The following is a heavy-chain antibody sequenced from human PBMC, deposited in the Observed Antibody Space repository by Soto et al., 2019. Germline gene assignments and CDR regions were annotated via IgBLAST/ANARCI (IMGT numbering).Heavy chain of an antibody. V-gene: IGHV1-2*04. Sequence: GASVKVCCEASGYTFIGYYIHWVRQDPGQGLEWMGWINPNSGGTNYAQKFQGWVTMTRDTSISTAYMELSRLTSDDTAVYYCARVASNDPYYYYGMDVWGQGTTVTVSS. CDR3: ARVASNDPYYYYGMDV. J-gene: IGHJ6*02. D-gene: IGHD2-8*01. CDR1: GYTFIGYY. CDR2: INPNSGGT.